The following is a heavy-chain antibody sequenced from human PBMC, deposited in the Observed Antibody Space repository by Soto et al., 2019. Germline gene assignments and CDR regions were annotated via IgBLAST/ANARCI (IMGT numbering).Heavy chain of an antibody. D-gene: IGHD6-19*01. CDR2: IDSSGEK. CDR1: GLSITDSEMG. V-gene: IGHV2-26*01. J-gene: IGHJ5*02. CDR3: ARRHLAVAVSPWFDP. Sequence: QVTLKESGPVLVKPTETLTLRCTVSGLSITDSEMGVSWIRQPPGQPLEWLAHIDSSGEKSYRTCLKSRLAISKDKSKSQIVLTMTNMDPADTATYYCARRHLAVAVSPWFDPWGQGIPVTVSS.